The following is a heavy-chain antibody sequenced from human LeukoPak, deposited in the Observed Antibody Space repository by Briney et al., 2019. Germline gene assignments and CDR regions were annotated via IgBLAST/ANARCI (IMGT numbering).Heavy chain of an antibody. V-gene: IGHV1-3*01. Sequence: GASVKVSCKASGYTFTSYAMHWVRQAPGQRLEWMGWINAGNGNTKYSQKFQGRVTITRDTSASTAYMGLSSLRSEDTAVYYCASSIQLWDYYYYGMDVWGQGTTVTVSS. CDR1: GYTFTSYA. J-gene: IGHJ6*02. CDR3: ASSIQLWDYYYYGMDV. D-gene: IGHD5-18*01. CDR2: INAGNGNT.